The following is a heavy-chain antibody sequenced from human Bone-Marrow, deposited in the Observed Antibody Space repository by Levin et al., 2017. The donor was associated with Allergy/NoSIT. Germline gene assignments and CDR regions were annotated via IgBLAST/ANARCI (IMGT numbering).Heavy chain of an antibody. Sequence: QPGESLKISCAASGFTVNNNYMSWVRQAPGKGLEWVSLIYSNGNTKYADSVKGRFTISRDSSKNTLYLQMNSLRAEDTAVYYCARNPGSTNWAWGQGTLVAVSS. V-gene: IGHV3-53*01. J-gene: IGHJ5*02. D-gene: IGHD7-27*01. CDR2: IYSNGNT. CDR1: GFTVNNNY. CDR3: ARNPGSTNWA.